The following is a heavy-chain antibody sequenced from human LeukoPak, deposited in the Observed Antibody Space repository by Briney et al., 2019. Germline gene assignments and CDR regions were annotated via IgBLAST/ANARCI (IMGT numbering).Heavy chain of an antibody. D-gene: IGHD3-9*01. J-gene: IGHJ4*02. CDR2: ISAYNGNT. Sequence: ASVKVSCKASGYTFTSYGISWVRQAPGQGLEWMGWISAYNGNTNYAQKLQGRVTMTRDTSTSTVYMELSSLRSEDTAVYYCARDLRGPLRYFDWPNLDYWGQGTLVTVSS. CDR3: ARDLRGPLRYFDWPNLDY. V-gene: IGHV1-18*01. CDR1: GYTFTSYG.